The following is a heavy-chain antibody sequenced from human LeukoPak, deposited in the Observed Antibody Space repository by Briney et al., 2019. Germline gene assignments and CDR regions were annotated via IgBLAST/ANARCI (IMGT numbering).Heavy chain of an antibody. Sequence: PGGSLRLSCAASGFTFDDYGMSWVRQAPGKGLEWVSGINWNGGSTGYADSVKGRFTISRDNSKNTLYLQMNSLRAEDTAVYYCARERGDSSSWSGINWFDPWGQGTLVTVSS. J-gene: IGHJ5*02. CDR1: GFTFDDYG. D-gene: IGHD6-13*01. V-gene: IGHV3-20*04. CDR2: INWNGGST. CDR3: ARERGDSSSWSGINWFDP.